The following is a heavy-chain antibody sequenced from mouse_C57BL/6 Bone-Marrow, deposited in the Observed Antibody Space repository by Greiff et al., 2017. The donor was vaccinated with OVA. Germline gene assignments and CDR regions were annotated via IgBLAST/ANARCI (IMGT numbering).Heavy chain of an antibody. J-gene: IGHJ4*01. V-gene: IGHV3-6*01. CDR1: GYSITSGYY. CDR2: ISYDGSN. D-gene: IGHD2-3*01. CDR3: ARDGYYPYYYAMDY. Sequence: EVQLQQSGPGLVKPSQSLSLTCSVTGYSITSGYYWNWIRQFPGNKLEWMGYISYDGSNNYNPSLKNRISITRDTSKNQFFLKLNSVTTEDTATYYCARDGYYPYYYAMDYWGQGTSVTVSS.